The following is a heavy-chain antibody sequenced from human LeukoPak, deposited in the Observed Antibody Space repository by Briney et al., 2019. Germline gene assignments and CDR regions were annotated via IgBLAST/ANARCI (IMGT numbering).Heavy chain of an antibody. D-gene: IGHD6-19*01. V-gene: IGHV4-59*01. CDR3: VRGSGWYYY. Sequence: PSETLSRTCTVSGGSISTYYWSWIQQPPGKGLEWIGYIYYSGSTNYNPSLKSRVTISVDTSKNQFSLKLSSVTAADTAVYYCVRGSGWYYYWGQGTLVTVAS. CDR2: IYYSGST. J-gene: IGHJ4*02. CDR1: GGSISTYY.